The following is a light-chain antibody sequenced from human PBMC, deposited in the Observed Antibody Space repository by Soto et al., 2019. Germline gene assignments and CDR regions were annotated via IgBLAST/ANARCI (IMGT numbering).Light chain of an antibody. CDR2: WAS. CDR3: QQYYSTPYT. V-gene: IGKV4-1*01. Sequence: DIVMTQSPDSLAVSLGERATINCKSSQSVLYSSNNKNYLAWYQQKPGQPPKLLIYWASTRESGVPDRFSGSGSGTDFTLTISSLQAADVAVYYCQQYYSTPYTFGQGTKPEIK. J-gene: IGKJ2*01. CDR1: QSVLYSSNNKNY.